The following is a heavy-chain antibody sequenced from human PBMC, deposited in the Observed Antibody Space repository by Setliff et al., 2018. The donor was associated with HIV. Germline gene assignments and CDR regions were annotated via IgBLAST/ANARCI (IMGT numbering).Heavy chain of an antibody. Sequence: SLKISCAASGFNFDDYSMHWVRQSPGKGPEWVAGVTWNSGAVGYADSVKGRFTISRDNAKNSLHLQMNSLRLEDTALYHCVKDYVVRGGKWDAFHIWGQGTVVTVSS. CDR3: VKDYVVRGGKWDAFHI. CDR1: GFNFDDYS. D-gene: IGHD3-10*01. CDR2: VTWNSGAV. J-gene: IGHJ3*02. V-gene: IGHV3-9*01.